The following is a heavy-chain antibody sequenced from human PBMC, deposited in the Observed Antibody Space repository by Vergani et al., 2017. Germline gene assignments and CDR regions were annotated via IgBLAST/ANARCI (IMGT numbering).Heavy chain of an antibody. D-gene: IGHD3-10*01. J-gene: IGHJ4*02. Sequence: EVQLLESGGGLVQPGGSLRLSCAASGFTFSSYAMSWVRQAPGKGLEWVSAISGSGGSTYYADSVKGRFTISRDNSKNILYLQMNSLRAEDTAVYYCAKHGRYGSGSYPSYFDYWGQGTLVTVSS. CDR1: GFTFSSYA. V-gene: IGHV3-23*01. CDR2: ISGSGGST. CDR3: AKHGRYGSGSYPSYFDY.